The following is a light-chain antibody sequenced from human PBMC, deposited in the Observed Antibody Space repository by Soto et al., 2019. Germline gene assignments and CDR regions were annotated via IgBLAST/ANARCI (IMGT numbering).Light chain of an antibody. CDR1: QSGLYCSNNKND. Sequence: DIVMTQSPDSLAVSLGERATINCKSSQSGLYCSNNKNDLTWYQQKPGQPPKLLIYWASTRESGVPDRFSGSGSGTDFTLTISSLQAEDVAVYYCQQYYSTPWTFGQGTKVEIK. CDR2: WAS. V-gene: IGKV4-1*01. J-gene: IGKJ1*01. CDR3: QQYYSTPWT.